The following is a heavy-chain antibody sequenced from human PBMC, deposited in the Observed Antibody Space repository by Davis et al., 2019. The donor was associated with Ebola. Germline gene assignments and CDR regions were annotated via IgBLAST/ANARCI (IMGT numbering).Heavy chain of an antibody. V-gene: IGHV3-30*02. J-gene: IGHJ4*02. CDR3: AKDRPEGSIVVVTATFDS. D-gene: IGHD2-21*02. Sequence: GRFTISRDNSGNTLYLQMNSLRVEDTAVYYCAKDRPEGSIVVVTATFDSWGQGTLVTVSS.